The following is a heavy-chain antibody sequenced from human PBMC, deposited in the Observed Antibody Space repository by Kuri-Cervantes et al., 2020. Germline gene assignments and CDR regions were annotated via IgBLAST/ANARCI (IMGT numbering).Heavy chain of an antibody. CDR1: GFTFDHYA. CDR3: AREMPYSSGWYYLDY. CDR2: ISGNSASV. J-gene: IGHJ4*02. Sequence: SLKISCATSGFTFDHYAMHWVRQVPGKGLEYVSGISGNSASVRYADSVKGRFTISRDNAKNSLYLQMNSLRAEDTAVYYCAREMPYSSGWYYLDYWGQGTLVTVSS. V-gene: IGHV3-9*01. D-gene: IGHD6-19*01.